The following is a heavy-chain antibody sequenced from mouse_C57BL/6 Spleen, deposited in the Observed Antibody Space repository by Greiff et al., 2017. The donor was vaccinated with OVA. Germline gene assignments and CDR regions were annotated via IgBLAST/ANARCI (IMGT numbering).Heavy chain of an antibody. D-gene: IGHD1-1*01. V-gene: IGHV1-61*01. Sequence: QVQLQQPGAELVRPGSSVKLSCKASGYTFTSYWMDWVKQRPGQGLEWIGNIYPSDSETHYNQKFKDKATLTVDTSSSTAYMQLSSLPSEDSAVYYCARWYEGYYYGSSYVGYWGQGTTLTVSS. CDR1: GYTFTSYW. CDR3: ARWYEGYYYGSSYVGY. CDR2: IYPSDSET. J-gene: IGHJ2*01.